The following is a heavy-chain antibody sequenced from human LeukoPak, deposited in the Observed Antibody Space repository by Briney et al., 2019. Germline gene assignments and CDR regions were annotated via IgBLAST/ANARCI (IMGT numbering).Heavy chain of an antibody. V-gene: IGHV3-23*01. Sequence: GGSLRLSCAASGFIFSXXGMSWVRQAPGKGLEWVSAIGGSGGNTYYADSVQGRFTISRDNSKNTLYLQMNSLRAEDTAVYYCAKRQPYYFDDWGQGTLVTVSS. J-gene: IGHJ4*02. CDR3: AKRQPYYFDD. CDR1: GFIFSXXG. D-gene: IGHD6-13*01. CDR2: IGGSGGNT.